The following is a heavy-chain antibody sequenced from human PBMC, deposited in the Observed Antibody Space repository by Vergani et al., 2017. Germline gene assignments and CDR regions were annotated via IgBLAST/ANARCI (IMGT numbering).Heavy chain of an antibody. CDR1: GESFSGYY. D-gene: IGHD1-26*01. CDR3: ARGGRFYYYYYMDV. Sequence: QVQLQQWGAGLLNSSETLSLTCAVYGESFSGYYWSWIRKPQGKGLEWIGEINHSGSTNYNPSLKSRVTMSVDASKNQFSLKLTSVTAADTAVYYCARGGRFYYYYYMDVWGKXP. V-gene: IGHV4-34*01. J-gene: IGHJ6*03. CDR2: INHSGST.